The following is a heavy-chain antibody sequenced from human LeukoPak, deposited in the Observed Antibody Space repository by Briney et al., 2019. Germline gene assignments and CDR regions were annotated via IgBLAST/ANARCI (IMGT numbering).Heavy chain of an antibody. CDR1: GGSLSGYY. Sequence: TSETLSLTCAVYGGSLSGYYWSWIRQPPGKGLEWIGEINHSGSTNYNPCLKSRVTISVDTSKNQFSLKLSSVTAADTAVYYCARGGYHSWSGYETPLVWYFDLWGRGTLVTVSS. V-gene: IGHV4-34*01. CDR3: ARGGYHSWSGYETPLVWYFDL. D-gene: IGHD3-3*01. J-gene: IGHJ2*01. CDR2: INHSGST.